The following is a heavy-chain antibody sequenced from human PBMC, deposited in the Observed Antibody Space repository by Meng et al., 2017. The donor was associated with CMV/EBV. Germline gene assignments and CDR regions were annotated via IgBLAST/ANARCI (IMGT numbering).Heavy chain of an antibody. CDR2: ISSSSSYI. V-gene: IGHV3-21*01. J-gene: IGHJ4*02. CDR1: GFTFSSYS. Sequence: GGSLRLSCAASGFTFSSYSMNWVRQAPGKGLEWVSSISSSSSYIYYADPVKGRFTISRDNAKNSLYLQMNSLRAEDTAVYYCARAIGVVIKIDRLSLYYFDYWGQGTLVTVSS. D-gene: IGHD3-3*01. CDR3: ARAIGVVIKIDRLSLYYFDY.